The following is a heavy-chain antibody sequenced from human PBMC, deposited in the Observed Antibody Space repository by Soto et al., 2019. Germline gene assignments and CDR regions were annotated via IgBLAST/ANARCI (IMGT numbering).Heavy chain of an antibody. Sequence: KAGGSVRLSCASSWFTFTRYSMNWVRQAPGKGLEWVSSISSTTNYIYYGDSMKGRFTISRDNAKNSLYLEMNSLRAEDTAVYYCARESEDLTSNFDYWGQGTLVTVSS. CDR2: ISSTTNYI. J-gene: IGHJ4*02. V-gene: IGHV3-21*06. CDR3: ARESEDLTSNFDY. CDR1: WFTFTRYS.